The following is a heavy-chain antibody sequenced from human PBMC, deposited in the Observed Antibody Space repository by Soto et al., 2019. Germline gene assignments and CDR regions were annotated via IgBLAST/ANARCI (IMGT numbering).Heavy chain of an antibody. D-gene: IGHD3-10*01. V-gene: IGHV3-23*01. Sequence: GGSLRLSCAASGFTFSSYAMSWVRQAPGKGLEWVSAISGSGGSTYYADSVKGRFTISRDNSKNTLYLQMNSLRAEDTAVYYCAKPPDHSTPRSGRYGMDVWGQGTTVTVSS. CDR3: AKPPDHSTPRSGRYGMDV. J-gene: IGHJ6*02. CDR2: ISGSGGST. CDR1: GFTFSSYA.